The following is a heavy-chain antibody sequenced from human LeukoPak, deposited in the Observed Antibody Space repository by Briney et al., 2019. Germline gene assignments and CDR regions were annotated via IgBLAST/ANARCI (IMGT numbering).Heavy chain of an antibody. CDR3: ARERGEVATINFDY. J-gene: IGHJ4*02. Sequence: ASVKVSCKASGYTFTGYYMHWVRQAPGQGLEWMGWINPNSGGTNYAQKFQGRVTMTRDTSISTAYMELSRLRSDDTAVYYCARERGEVATINFDYWGQGTLVTVSS. D-gene: IGHD5-12*01. CDR1: GYTFTGYY. V-gene: IGHV1-2*02. CDR2: INPNSGGT.